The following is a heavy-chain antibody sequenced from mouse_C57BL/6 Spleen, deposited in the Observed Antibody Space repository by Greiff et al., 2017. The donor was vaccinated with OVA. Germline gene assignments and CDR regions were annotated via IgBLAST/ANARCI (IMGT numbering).Heavy chain of an antibody. Sequence: EVQLVESEGGLVQPGSSMKLSCTASGFTFSDYYMAWVRQVPEKGLEWVANINYDGSSTYYLDSLKSRFIISRDNAKNILYLQMSSLKSEDTATYYCAREGLYDYDENFDVWGTGTTVTVSS. J-gene: IGHJ1*03. CDR2: INYDGSST. CDR3: AREGLYDYDENFDV. V-gene: IGHV5-16*01. CDR1: GFTFSDYY. D-gene: IGHD2-4*01.